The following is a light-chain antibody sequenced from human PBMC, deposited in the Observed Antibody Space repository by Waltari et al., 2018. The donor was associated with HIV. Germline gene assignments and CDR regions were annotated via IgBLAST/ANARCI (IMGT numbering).Light chain of an antibody. CDR2: QDS. Sequence: SYELTPPPSVSVSPGQKAIIPCSVYKLGDKYTCWYQQKAGQYPVLVIYQDSKRPSGIPERFSGSNSGNTATLTISGTHIMDDADYYCQAWDSNTGVFGGGTKLTVL. CDR3: QAWDSNTGV. V-gene: IGLV3-1*01. CDR1: KLGDKY. J-gene: IGLJ2*01.